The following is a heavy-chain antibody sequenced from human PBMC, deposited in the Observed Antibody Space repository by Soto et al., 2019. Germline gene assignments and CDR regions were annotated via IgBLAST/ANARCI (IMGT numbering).Heavy chain of an antibody. J-gene: IGHJ4*02. Sequence: GESLKISCKVSGDSFTSFWIGWVRQMPGKGLAWLGSIYPGDSDTRYSPSFQGQVTISADKSITTAYLQWSSLKASDTAIYHCARQHPSDSRRWYNWGQGPLVTVSS. CDR2: IYPGDSDT. D-gene: IGHD6-13*01. CDR3: ARQHPSDSRRWYN. V-gene: IGHV5-51*01. CDR1: GDSFTSFW.